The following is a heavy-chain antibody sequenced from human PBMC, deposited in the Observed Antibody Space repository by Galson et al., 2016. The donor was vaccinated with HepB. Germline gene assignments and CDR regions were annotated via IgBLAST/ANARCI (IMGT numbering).Heavy chain of an antibody. D-gene: IGHD2-15*01. CDR3: VRDVLGGCSDS. V-gene: IGHV3-7*01. J-gene: IGHJ4*02. CDR1: GFTFSSYW. CDR2: IKQDDSEK. Sequence: SLRLSCAASGFTFSSYWMAWVRQAPGRGLEWVANIKQDDSEKYYVDSVKGRFSISRDNAKNSLYLQMNSLRAEDTAVYFCVRDVLGGCSDSWGQGTLLTVSS.